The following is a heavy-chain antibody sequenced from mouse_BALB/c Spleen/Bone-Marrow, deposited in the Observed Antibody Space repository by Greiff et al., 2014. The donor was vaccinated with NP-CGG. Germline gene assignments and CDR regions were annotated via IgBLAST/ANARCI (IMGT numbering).Heavy chain of an antibody. CDR1: GFNIKDTY. V-gene: IGHV14-3*02. Sequence: DVKLQESGAELVKPGASVKLSCTASGFNIKDTYMHWVKQRPEQGLEWIGRIDPANGNTKYDPKFQGKATITADTSSNTAYLQLSSLTSEDTAVYYCAPYYYGSSSFAYWGQGTLVTASA. D-gene: IGHD1-1*01. CDR2: IDPANGNT. J-gene: IGHJ3*01. CDR3: APYYYGSSSFAY.